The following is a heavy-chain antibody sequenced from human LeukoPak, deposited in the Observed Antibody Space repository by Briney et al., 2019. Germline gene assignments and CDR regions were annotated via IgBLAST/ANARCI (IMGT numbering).Heavy chain of an antibody. V-gene: IGHV3-15*01. CDR2: IKSKTEGGTT. CDR1: GFTFSNAW. Sequence: GGSLRLSCAASGFTFSNAWMTWVRQAPGKGLEWVGRIKSKTEGGTTDYTAPVKGRFIISRDDSKNTVYVQMNSLRTEDTAVYYCTTVKWGISWYVDNWGQGTLVTVSS. J-gene: IGHJ4*02. D-gene: IGHD6-13*01. CDR3: TTVKWGISWYVDN.